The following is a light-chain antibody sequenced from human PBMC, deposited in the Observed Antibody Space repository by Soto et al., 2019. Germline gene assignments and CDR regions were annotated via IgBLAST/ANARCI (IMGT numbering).Light chain of an antibody. V-gene: IGLV2-14*01. CDR3: SSYISSSTYV. J-gene: IGLJ1*01. CDR1: SSDIGRYNY. Sequence: QSSLTQPASVSGSPGQSITISCHGTSSDIGRYNYVSWYQQYPGKAPKFMIYDVSNRPSGVSNRFSGSKSGNTASLTISGLQAEDEADYYCSSYISSSTYVFGTGTKVTVL. CDR2: DVS.